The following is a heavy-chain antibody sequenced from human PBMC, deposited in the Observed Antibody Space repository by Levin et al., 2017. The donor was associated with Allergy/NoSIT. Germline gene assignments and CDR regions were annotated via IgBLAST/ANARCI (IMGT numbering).Heavy chain of an antibody. D-gene: IGHD6-6*01. CDR1: GFTFSNAW. V-gene: IGHV3-15*01. CDR2: IKSKTDGGTT. J-gene: IGHJ4*02. Sequence: GESLKISCAASGFTFSNAWMSWVRQAPGKGLEWVGRIKSKTDGGTTDYAAPVKGRFTISRDDSKNTLYLQMNSLKTEDTAVYYCTTDLIRIAARPGYWGQGTLVTVSS. CDR3: TTDLIRIAARPGY.